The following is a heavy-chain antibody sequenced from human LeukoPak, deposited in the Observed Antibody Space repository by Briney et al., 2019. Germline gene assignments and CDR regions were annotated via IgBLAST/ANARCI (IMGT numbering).Heavy chain of an antibody. J-gene: IGHJ4*02. CDR2: IYYSGST. D-gene: IGHD2-2*01. V-gene: IGHV4-30-4*01. CDR1: GGSISSGDYY. CDR3: VRVKDIVVVPAARPFDY. Sequence: PSETLSLTCTVSGGSISSGDYYWSWIRQPPGKGLEWIGYIYYSGSTYYNPSLKSRVTISVDTSKNQFSLKLSSVTAADTAVYYCVRVKDIVVVPAARPFDYWGQGTLVTVSS.